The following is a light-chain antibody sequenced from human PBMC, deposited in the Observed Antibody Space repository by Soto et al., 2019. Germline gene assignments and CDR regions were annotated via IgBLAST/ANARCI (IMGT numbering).Light chain of an antibody. V-gene: IGKV3-11*01. J-gene: IGKJ5*01. Sequence: IVLTQYPGTLSLSPGERATLSWGASQSVSSSYLAWYQQRPGQAPRLLIYDASNRATGIPARFSGSGSGTDFTLTIDNLEPQDFAIYYCQQRNNWPPITFGQGTRLEIK. CDR2: DAS. CDR3: QQRNNWPPIT. CDR1: QSVSSSY.